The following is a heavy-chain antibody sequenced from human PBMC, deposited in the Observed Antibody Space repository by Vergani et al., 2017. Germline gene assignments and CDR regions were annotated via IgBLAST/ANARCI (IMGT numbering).Heavy chain of an antibody. D-gene: IGHD3-3*01. CDR3: AKTHGFSSLYSSYNWFDP. CDR2: IYAGDSDV. CDR1: GYSITNYW. V-gene: IGHV5-51*03. Sequence: EVQLVQSGAEVKPPGESLKISCQGSGYSITNYWIAWVRQRPGKGLEWMGIIYAGDSDVRYSPSFQGQVTMSVDKSLITAYLQWSSLKASDTATYYCAKTHGFSSLYSSYNWFDPWGQGTQVTVSS. J-gene: IGHJ5*02.